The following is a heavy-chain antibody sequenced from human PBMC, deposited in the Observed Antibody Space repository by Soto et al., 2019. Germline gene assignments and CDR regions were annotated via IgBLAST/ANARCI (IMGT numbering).Heavy chain of an antibody. CDR3: ARDNVLENNWFDP. CDR2: INWNGGST. J-gene: IGHJ5*02. D-gene: IGHD1-1*01. V-gene: IGHV3-20*04. CDR1: GFTFDDYG. Sequence: GGSLRLSCAASGFTFDDYGMSWVRQAPGKGLEWVSGINWNGGSTGYAVSVKSRITINPDTSKNQFSLQLNSVTPEDTAVYYCARDNVLENNWFDPWGQGTLVTVSS.